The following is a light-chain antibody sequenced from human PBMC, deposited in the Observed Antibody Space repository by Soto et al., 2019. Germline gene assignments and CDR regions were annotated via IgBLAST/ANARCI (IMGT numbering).Light chain of an antibody. CDR1: ENICKF. Sequence: DILLIQSPATLSASVGDRITITCRASENICKFLAWYQQRSGSAPNLLIYAASDLEKGVPSRFSGSGSGTEFPLTIDNLQPNDSATYFCQHYHSQSITFGGGTQVDVK. CDR3: QHYHSQSIT. V-gene: IGKV1-5*01. CDR2: AAS. J-gene: IGKJ4*01.